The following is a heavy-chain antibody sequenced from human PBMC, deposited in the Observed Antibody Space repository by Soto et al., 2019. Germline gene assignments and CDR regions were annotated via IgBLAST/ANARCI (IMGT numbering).Heavy chain of an antibody. CDR2: IYYSGST. J-gene: IGHJ5*02. D-gene: IGHD1-20*01. CDR1: GGSISSGGYY. V-gene: IGHV4-31*03. Sequence: QVQLQESGPGLVKPSQTLSLTCTVSGGSISSGGYYWSWIRQHPGKGLEWIGYIYYSGSTYYNPYLKSRVTISVDTSTNPFALKLRSVTAAAPAVYYCARVGGINWCDPWGQGTLVTVSS. CDR3: ARVGGINWCDP.